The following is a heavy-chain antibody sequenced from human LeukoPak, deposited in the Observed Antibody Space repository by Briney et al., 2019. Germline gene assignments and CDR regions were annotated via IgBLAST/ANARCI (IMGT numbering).Heavy chain of an antibody. V-gene: IGHV4-39*01. Sequence: PSETLSLTCTVSGGSISSSSYYWGWIRQPPGKGLEWIGSIYYSGSTYYNPSLKSRVTISVDTSKNQFSLKLSSVTAADTAVYYCARGDYYGSGSYLDYWGQGTLVTVSS. J-gene: IGHJ4*02. CDR3: ARGDYYGSGSYLDY. CDR1: GGSISSSSYY. CDR2: IYYSGST. D-gene: IGHD3-10*01.